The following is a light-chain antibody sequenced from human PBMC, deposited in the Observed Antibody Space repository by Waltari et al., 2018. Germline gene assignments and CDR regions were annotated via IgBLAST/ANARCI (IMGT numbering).Light chain of an antibody. CDR1: QSVSSY. J-gene: IGKJ1*01. Sequence: EIALTQSPATLSLSPGERATLPCRASQSVSSYLAWYQQKPGQAPRLLIYDASNRATGIPARFSGSGSGTDFTLTISSLEPEDFAVYYCQQRSNWPRTFGQGTKVEIK. CDR2: DAS. CDR3: QQRSNWPRT. V-gene: IGKV3-11*01.